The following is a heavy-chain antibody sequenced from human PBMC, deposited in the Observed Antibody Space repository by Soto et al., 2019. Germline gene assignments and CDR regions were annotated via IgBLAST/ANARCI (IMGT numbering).Heavy chain of an antibody. J-gene: IGHJ5*02. CDR3: ASDSIPYSNPNWFGP. Sequence: PGGSLRLSCAASGFTFSSYGMHWVRQAPGKGLEGVAVIWYDGSNKYYADSVKGRFTISRDNSKNTLYLQMNSLRAEDTAVYYCASDSIPYSNPNWFGPWGQGTLVTVSS. CDR1: GFTFSSYG. V-gene: IGHV3-33*01. CDR2: IWYDGSNK. D-gene: IGHD4-4*01.